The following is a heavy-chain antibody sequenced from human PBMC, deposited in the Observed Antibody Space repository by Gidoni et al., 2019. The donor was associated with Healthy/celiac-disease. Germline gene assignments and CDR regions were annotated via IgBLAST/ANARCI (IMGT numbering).Heavy chain of an antibody. D-gene: IGHD3-22*01. CDR1: GGSISRSSYY. V-gene: IGHV4-39*01. Sequence: QLQLQESGPGLVKPSETLSLTCTVSGGSISRSSYYWGWIRQPPGKGLEWIGSIYNSGSTYYNPSIKSRVTISVDTSKNKFSLKLSSVTAADTAVYYCASHLYYYDSSGYTDAFDIWGQGTMVTVSS. CDR2: IYNSGST. CDR3: ASHLYYYDSSGYTDAFDI. J-gene: IGHJ3*02.